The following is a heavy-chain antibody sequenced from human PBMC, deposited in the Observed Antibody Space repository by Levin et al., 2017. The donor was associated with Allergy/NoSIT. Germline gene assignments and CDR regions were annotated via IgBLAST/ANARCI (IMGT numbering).Heavy chain of an antibody. CDR1: GFTFSDYY. D-gene: IGHD6-19*01. J-gene: IGHJ4*02. V-gene: IGHV3-11*01. CDR3: AGEYSSGWSPIDY. CDR2: ISSSGSTI. Sequence: PGGSLRLSCAASGFTFSDYYMSWIRQAPGKGLEWVSYISSSGSTIYYADSVKGRFTISRDNAKNSLYLQMNSLRAEDTAVYYCAGEYSSGWSPIDYWGQGTLVTVSS.